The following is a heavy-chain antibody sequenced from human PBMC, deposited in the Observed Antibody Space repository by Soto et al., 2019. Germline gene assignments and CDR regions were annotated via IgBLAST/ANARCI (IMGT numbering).Heavy chain of an antibody. CDR3: AKYHSNYLYYFEY. V-gene: IGHV3-23*01. J-gene: IGHJ4*02. D-gene: IGHD4-4*01. Sequence: VGSLRLSCSSSLFTFSSYAMSLVLHSPGKGLEWVSAISGSGGSTYYADSVKGRFTISRDNSKNTLYLQMNSLRAEDTAVYYCAKYHSNYLYYFEYWGQGTLVTVSS. CDR2: ISGSGGST. CDR1: LFTFSSYA.